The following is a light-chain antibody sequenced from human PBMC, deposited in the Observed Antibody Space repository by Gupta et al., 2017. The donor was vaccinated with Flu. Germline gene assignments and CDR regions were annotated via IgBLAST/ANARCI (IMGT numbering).Light chain of an antibody. CDR3: QQLNSYPRT. CDR2: AAS. CDR1: QVISNY. V-gene: IGKV1-9*01. J-gene: IGKJ1*01. Sequence: GYRVTNTSRAIQVISNYLACFQQEPGKAPKLLIYAASTLQSGVHSRFSGSGSGTDFTLTISSLQPEDFATYYCQQLNSYPRTFGQGTKVEIK.